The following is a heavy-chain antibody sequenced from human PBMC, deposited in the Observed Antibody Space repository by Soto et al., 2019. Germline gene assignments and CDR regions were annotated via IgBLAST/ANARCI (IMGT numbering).Heavy chain of an antibody. D-gene: IGHD2-15*01. J-gene: IGHJ6*02. Sequence: ASVKVSCKASGYTFTRYGISWVRQAPGQGLEWMGWISAYNDNTNYAQKLKGRVTMTTGTSTSTAYMELRSLTSDDTAVYYCAREGYCISGGCALYSHDYFAMNVWAQGPTSPSP. V-gene: IGHV1-18*01. CDR2: ISAYNDNT. CDR3: AREGYCISGGCALYSHDYFAMNV. CDR1: GYTFTRYG.